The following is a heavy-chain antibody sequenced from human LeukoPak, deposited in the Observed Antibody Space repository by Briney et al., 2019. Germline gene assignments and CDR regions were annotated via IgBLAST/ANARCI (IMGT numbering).Heavy chain of an antibody. CDR1: GGSISSGGYS. CDR2: IYHSGST. V-gene: IGHV4-30-2*01. J-gene: IGHJ5*02. Sequence: SETLSLTCAVSGGSISSGGYSWSWIRQPPGKGLEWIGYIYHSGSTYYNPSLKSRVTISVDRSKNQFSLKLSSVTAEDTAVYYCAPLALVPWGQGTLVTVSS. CDR3: APLALVP. D-gene: IGHD2-15*01.